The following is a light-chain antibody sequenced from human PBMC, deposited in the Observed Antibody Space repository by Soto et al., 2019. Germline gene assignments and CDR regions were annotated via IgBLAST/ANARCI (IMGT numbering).Light chain of an antibody. CDR1: QSVSSN. CDR2: GAS. Sequence: EIVMTQSPATLSVSPGERATLSCRASQSVSSNLAWYQQKPGQSPRLFIYGASTRATGIASRFSGSGSGTEFTINISSLQSEDFAVYYCQQYNNWPWTFCKGTKVEIK. CDR3: QQYNNWPWT. J-gene: IGKJ1*01. V-gene: IGKV3-15*01.